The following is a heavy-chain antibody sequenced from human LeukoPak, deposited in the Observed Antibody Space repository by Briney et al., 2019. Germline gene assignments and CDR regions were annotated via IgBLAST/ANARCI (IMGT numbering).Heavy chain of an antibody. V-gene: IGHV3-48*01. CDR3: ARDRSITSFGVVRRNKVGTLDV. Sequence: GGSLRLSCAASGFTFNSYSMNWVRQAPGKGLEWVSYISSSSSTIYYADSVKGRFTISRDNAKYSLYLQMNSLRAEDTAVYYCARDRSITSFGVVRRNKVGTLDVWGKGTTVTVSS. D-gene: IGHD3-3*01. CDR2: ISSSSSTI. CDR1: GFTFNSYS. J-gene: IGHJ6*04.